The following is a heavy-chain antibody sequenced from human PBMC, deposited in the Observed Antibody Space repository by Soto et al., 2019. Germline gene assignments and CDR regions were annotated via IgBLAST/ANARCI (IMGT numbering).Heavy chain of an antibody. Sequence: PSETLSLTCAVYGGSFSAYSWTWIRQPPGKGLEWIGEINHSGSTYYNPSLESRVTISEDTSKNQFSLKMSSVTAADTAVYYCARTYSSSWSPFDHWGQGTLVTVSS. D-gene: IGHD6-13*01. V-gene: IGHV4-34*01. CDR1: GGSFSAYS. J-gene: IGHJ4*02. CDR2: INHSGST. CDR3: ARTYSSSWSPFDH.